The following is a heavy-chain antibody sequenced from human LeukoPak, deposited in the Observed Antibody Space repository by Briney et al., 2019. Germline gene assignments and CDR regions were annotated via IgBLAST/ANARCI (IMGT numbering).Heavy chain of an antibody. J-gene: IGHJ4*02. CDR2: ISWNSGSI. D-gene: IGHD6-19*01. CDR3: AKGDSSGWFTAIFDY. Sequence: GGSLRLSCAASGFTFDDYAMHWVRQAPGKGLEWVSGISWNSGSIGYADSVKGRFTISRDNAKNSLYLQMNSLRAEDTALYYCAKGDSSGWFTAIFDYWGQGTLVTVSS. CDR1: GFTFDDYA. V-gene: IGHV3-9*01.